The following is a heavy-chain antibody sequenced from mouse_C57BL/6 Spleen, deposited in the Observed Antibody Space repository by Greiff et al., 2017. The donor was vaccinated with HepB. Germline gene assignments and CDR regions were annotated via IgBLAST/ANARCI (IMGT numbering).Heavy chain of an antibody. J-gene: IGHJ2*01. CDR3: AKGVTTVPEDY. V-gene: IGHV1-4*01. CDR1: GYTFTSYT. D-gene: IGHD1-1*01. Sequence: QVQLQQSGAELARPGASVKMSCKASGYTFTSYTMHWVKQRPGQGLEWIGYINPSSGYTKYNQKFKDKATLTADKSSSTAYMQLSSLTSEDSAVYYCAKGVTTVPEDYWGQGTTLTVSS. CDR2: INPSSGYT.